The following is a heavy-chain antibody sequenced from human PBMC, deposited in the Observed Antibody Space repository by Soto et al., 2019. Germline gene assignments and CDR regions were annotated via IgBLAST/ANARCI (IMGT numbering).Heavy chain of an antibody. Sequence: EVQLLESGGGLVQPGGSLRLSCAASGFTFSNYAMYWVRQAPGQGLEWVSDISGSGENTHYADSVKGQFTISRDNSKNTLSLQMNSLRREDTAVYYCAKAPYTGISKTLDYWGRGTLVTVST. D-gene: IGHD3-10*01. V-gene: IGHV3-23*01. CDR2: ISGSGENT. CDR1: GFTFSNYA. CDR3: AKAPYTGISKTLDY. J-gene: IGHJ4*02.